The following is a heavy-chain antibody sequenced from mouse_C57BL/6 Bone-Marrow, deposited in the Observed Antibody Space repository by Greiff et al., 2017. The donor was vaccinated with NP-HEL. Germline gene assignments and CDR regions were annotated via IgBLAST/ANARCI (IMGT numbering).Heavy chain of an antibody. CDR3: ARRDDWYFDV. V-gene: IGHV3-6*01. J-gene: IGHJ1*03. Sequence: DVQLQESGPGLVKPSQSLSLTCSVTGYSITSGYYWNWIRQFPGNKLEWMGYISYDGSNNYNPSLKNRISITRDTSKNQFFLKLNSVTTEDTATYYCARRDDWYFDVWGTGTTVTVSS. CDR2: ISYDGSN. CDR1: GYSITSGYY.